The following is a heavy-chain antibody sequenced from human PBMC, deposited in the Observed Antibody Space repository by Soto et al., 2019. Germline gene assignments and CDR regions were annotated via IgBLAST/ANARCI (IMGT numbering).Heavy chain of an antibody. CDR3: ARDMGATFLLFGHTNCFAP. CDR1: GDSINNNY. Sequence: QVQLQESGPGLVKPSETLSLTCTVSGDSINNNYWGWIRQPPGRGLEWIGSTSYTGSTNYNPSLKIRFPISLATPRTLFPLKLPFVPAADPAVYYCARDMGATFLLFGHTNCFAPWGKGTLVTVSS. D-gene: IGHD1-26*01. J-gene: IGHJ5*02. CDR2: TSYTGST. V-gene: IGHV4-59*01.